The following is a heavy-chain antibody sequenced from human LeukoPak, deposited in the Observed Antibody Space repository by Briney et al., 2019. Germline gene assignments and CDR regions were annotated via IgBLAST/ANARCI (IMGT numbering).Heavy chain of an antibody. CDR2: ISSSFTI. CDR3: AKEYSSSSFLGYFDY. V-gene: IGHV3-69-1*01. J-gene: IGHJ4*02. D-gene: IGHD6-6*01. Sequence: PGGSLRLSCAASGFTFSDYYMKWVRQAPGKGLEWVSSISSSFTIYYADSVKGRFTISRDNSKNTLYLQMNSLRAEDTAVYYCAKEYSSSSFLGYFDYWGQGTLVTVSS. CDR1: GFTFSDYY.